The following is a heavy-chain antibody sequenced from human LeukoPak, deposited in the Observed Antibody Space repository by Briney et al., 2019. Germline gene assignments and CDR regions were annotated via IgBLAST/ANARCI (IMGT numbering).Heavy chain of an antibody. V-gene: IGHV3-33*06. CDR2: RWYDGSNK. CDR3: AKSGNAMDPAAYDDY. CDR1: GFTFSSYG. J-gene: IGHJ4*02. D-gene: IGHD2-2*01. Sequence: GGSLRLSCAASGFTFSSYGMHWVRQAPGKGLEWVAVRWYDGSNKYYADSVKGRFTISRDNSKNTLYLQMNSLRAEDTAVYYCAKSGNAMDPAAYDDYWGQGTLVTVSS.